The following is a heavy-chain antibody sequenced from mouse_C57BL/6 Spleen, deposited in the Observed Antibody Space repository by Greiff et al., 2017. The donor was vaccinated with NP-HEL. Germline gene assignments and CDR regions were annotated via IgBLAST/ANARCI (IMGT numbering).Heavy chain of an antibody. CDR1: GFTFSDYG. J-gene: IGHJ1*03. Sequence: EVQLVESGGGLVKPGASLKLSCAASGFTFSDYGMHWVRQAPEKGLEWVAYISSGSSTIYYADTVQGRVTIARDNAKNTLFLQMTSLRSEDTAMYYCARRGTTVVRGYFDVWGTGTTVTVSS. V-gene: IGHV5-17*01. D-gene: IGHD2-14*01. CDR3: ARRGTTVVRGYFDV. CDR2: ISSGSSTI.